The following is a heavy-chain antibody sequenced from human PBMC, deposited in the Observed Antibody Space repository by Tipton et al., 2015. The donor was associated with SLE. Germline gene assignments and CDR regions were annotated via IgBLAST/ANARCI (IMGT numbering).Heavy chain of an antibody. Sequence: SLRLPCAASGFTFSSYAMHWVRQAPGKGLEWVAVISYDGSNKYYADSVKGRFTISRDNSKNTLYLQMNSLRAEDTAVYYCARSLLAQFDFGMDVWGQGTTVTVSS. J-gene: IGHJ6*02. CDR3: ARSLLAQFDFGMDV. D-gene: IGHD3-10*01. CDR2: ISYDGSNK. CDR1: GFTFSSYA. V-gene: IGHV3-30*04.